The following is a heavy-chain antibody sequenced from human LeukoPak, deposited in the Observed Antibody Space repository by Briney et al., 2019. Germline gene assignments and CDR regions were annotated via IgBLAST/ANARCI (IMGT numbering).Heavy chain of an antibody. D-gene: IGHD3-22*01. Sequence: PSETLSLTCTVSGGSISSGGYSWSWIRQPPGRGLEWLGYIYHSGSTYYNPSLKSRVTISVDRSKNQFSLKLSSVTAADTAVYYCARGLGYYDSSRYFDYGGQGPLVTVSS. CDR2: IYHSGST. CDR1: GGSISSGGYS. V-gene: IGHV4-30-2*01. CDR3: ARGLGYYDSSRYFDY. J-gene: IGHJ4*02.